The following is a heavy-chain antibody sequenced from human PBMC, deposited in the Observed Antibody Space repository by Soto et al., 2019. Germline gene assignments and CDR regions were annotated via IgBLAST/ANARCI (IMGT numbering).Heavy chain of an antibody. J-gene: IGHJ4*02. CDR3: ERDQSKGYFDY. Sequence: SETLSLTCAVSGYSISSGYYWGWIRQPPGKGLEWIGSIYHSGSTYYNPSLKSRVTISVDTSKNQFSLKLSSVTAADTAVYYCERDQSKGYFDYWGQGTLVTVSS. V-gene: IGHV4-38-2*02. CDR1: GYSISSGYY. CDR2: IYHSGST.